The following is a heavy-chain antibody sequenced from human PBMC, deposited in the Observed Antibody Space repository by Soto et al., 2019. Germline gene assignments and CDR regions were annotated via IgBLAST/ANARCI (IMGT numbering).Heavy chain of an antibody. CDR3: ARDGDCSGGSCEPGLEYYYMDV. D-gene: IGHD2-15*01. CDR1: GSSISRYY. J-gene: IGHJ6*03. Sequence: SETLSLTCTISGSSISRYYWSWSRPPPGKGLEGVGYIYYSWSTNYNPSLKSRVTISVDTSKKQFSLKLSSVTAAGTAVYYCARDGDCSGGSCEPGLEYYYMDVWGQGTMVTVSS. CDR2: IYYSWST. V-gene: IGHV4-59*01.